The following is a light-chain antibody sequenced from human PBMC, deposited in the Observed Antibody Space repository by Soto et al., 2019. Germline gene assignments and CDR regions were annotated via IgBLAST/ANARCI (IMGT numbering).Light chain of an antibody. CDR1: SSDVGGYNY. V-gene: IGLV2-11*01. J-gene: IGLJ1*01. CDR2: DVT. CDR3: CSYAGTYTFFV. Sequence: QSVLTQPRLVSGSPGQSVTISCSGSSSDVGGYNYVSWYQQQPGKAPKLLIYDVTIRTSGVSDRFSGSKSGNTASLTISDLQAEDDGDYYCCSYAGTYTFFVFGTGTKVTVL.